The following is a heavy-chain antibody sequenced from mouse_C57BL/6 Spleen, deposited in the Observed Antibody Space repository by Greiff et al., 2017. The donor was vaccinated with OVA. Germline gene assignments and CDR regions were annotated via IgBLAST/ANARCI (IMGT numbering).Heavy chain of an antibody. CDR3: SRSPLYYGNYEGYFDV. Sequence: QVQLKESGPELVKPGASVKISCKASGYAFSSSWMNWVKQRPGQGLEWIGRIYPGDGDTNYNGKFKGKATLTADKSSSTAYMQLSSLTSEDSAVYFGSRSPLYYGNYEGYFDVWGTGTTVTVSS. CDR1: GYAFSSSW. J-gene: IGHJ1*03. V-gene: IGHV1-82*01. D-gene: IGHD2-1*01. CDR2: IYPGDGDT.